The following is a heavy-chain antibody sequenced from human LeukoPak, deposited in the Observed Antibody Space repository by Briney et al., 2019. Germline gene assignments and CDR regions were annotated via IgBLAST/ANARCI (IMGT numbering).Heavy chain of an antibody. CDR1: GFTFSSYS. CDR2: VSLSSSTI. CDR3: ASMLTGSFDS. J-gene: IGHJ4*02. V-gene: IGHV3-48*02. D-gene: IGHD7-27*01. Sequence: GGSLRLPCAASGFTFSSYSMNWVRQARGRGLERVSYVSLSSSTIYYADSVKGRFTISRDNAKNSLYLQMNSLRDEDTAVYYCASMLTGSFDSWGQGTLVSVSS.